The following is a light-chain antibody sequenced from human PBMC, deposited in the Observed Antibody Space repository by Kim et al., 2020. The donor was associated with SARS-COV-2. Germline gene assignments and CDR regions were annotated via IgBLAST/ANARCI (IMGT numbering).Light chain of an antibody. V-gene: IGLV3-1*01. Sequence: VSPGQTASITCSGHQLGDKYISWYQQKPGQSPMLVIYQDAKRPSGIPERFSGSNSDNTATLTISGTQAMDEADYYCQAWDSNTDWVFGTGTKVTVL. CDR2: QDA. CDR1: QLGDKY. J-gene: IGLJ1*01. CDR3: QAWDSNTDWV.